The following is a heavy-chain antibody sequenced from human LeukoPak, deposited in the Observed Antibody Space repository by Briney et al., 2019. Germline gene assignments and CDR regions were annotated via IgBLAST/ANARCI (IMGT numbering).Heavy chain of an antibody. CDR1: GFTFGNYA. J-gene: IGHJ4*02. Sequence: PGGSLRLSCIASGFTFGNYAMSWVRQAPGGGLEWVSTIFGSGDDTHNADSVEGRFTISRDNSKDTLYLEMHNPRAEDTAVYYCAKGSRAYCSSASCYRHFDHWGQGTLVTVPS. CDR3: AKGSRAYCSSASCYRHFDH. V-gene: IGHV3-23*01. CDR2: IFGSGDDT. D-gene: IGHD2-2*01.